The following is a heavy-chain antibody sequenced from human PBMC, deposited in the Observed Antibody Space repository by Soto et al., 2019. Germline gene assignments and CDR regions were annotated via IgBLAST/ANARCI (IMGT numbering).Heavy chain of an antibody. V-gene: IGHV3-33*01. CDR3: AREVEMAYYDVMDV. CDR1: GFTFSSYG. J-gene: IGHJ6*02. D-gene: IGHD2-2*01. CDR2: IWYDGSNN. Sequence: GGSLRLSCAASGFTFSSYGMHWVRQAPGKGLEWVAVIWYDGSNNYCADSVKGRFTITRDNSKNTLYLPMNSLRDEDTAVYYCAREVEMAYYDVMDVWGQGTTVTVSS.